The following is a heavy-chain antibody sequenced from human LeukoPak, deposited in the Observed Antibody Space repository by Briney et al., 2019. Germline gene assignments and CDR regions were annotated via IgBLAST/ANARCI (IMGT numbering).Heavy chain of an antibody. D-gene: IGHD3-10*01. Sequence: SGTLSLTCAVSGGSISSSNWWSWVRQPPGKGLEWIGEIYHSGSTNYNPSLKSRVTISVDKSKNQFSLKLSSVTAADTAVYYCARDGLWFGELSPDYYFDYWGQGTLVTVSS. J-gene: IGHJ4*02. CDR1: GGSISSSNW. CDR2: IYHSGST. V-gene: IGHV4-4*02. CDR3: ARDGLWFGELSPDYYFDY.